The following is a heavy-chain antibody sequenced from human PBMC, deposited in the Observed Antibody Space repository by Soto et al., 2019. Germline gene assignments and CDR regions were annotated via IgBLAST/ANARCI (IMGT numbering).Heavy chain of an antibody. CDR3: ARGTYSYDH. CDR2: INPTGGST. V-gene: IGHV1-46*01. J-gene: IGHJ4*02. Sequence: QVQLVQSGAEVKKPGASVKVSCKASGYIFTSYYMHWVRQAPGQGLEWMGIINPTGGSTSYAQKFQGRVTMTRDTSTSTASMELSSLRSEDTALYYCARGTYSYDHWGQGTLVTVSS. CDR1: GYIFTSYY.